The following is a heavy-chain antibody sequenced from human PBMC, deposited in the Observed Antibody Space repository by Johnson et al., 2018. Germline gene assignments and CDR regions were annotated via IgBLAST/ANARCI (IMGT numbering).Heavy chain of an antibody. CDR3: AGVASVVVAASPYDYDYMDV. CDR2: ISYDGSNK. V-gene: IGHV3-30-3*01. D-gene: IGHD2-15*01. J-gene: IGHJ6*03. Sequence: QLVESGGGVVQPGRSLRLSCAASGFTFSSYAMHWVRQAPGKGLEWVAVISYDGSNKYYADSVKGRFTISRDNSKNTLYLQRNSLRAGATAVYFCAGVASVVVAASPYDYDYMDVWGKVTTVTVSS. CDR1: GFTFSSYA.